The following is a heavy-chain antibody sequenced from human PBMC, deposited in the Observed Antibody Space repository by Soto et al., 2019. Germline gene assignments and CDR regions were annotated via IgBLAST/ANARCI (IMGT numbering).Heavy chain of an antibody. D-gene: IGHD1-1*01. CDR1: VFSISNRAVG. J-gene: IGHJ4*02. V-gene: IGHV2-5*02. Sequence: QITLKESGPTRVQPTQTLTLTCIFSVFSISNRAVGVGWIRQYPGKALEWLAFIYWDDDKRYSPSLKSRLSITKDTSKTQVDLTMTNMDPVDTATSYCAHRAGLQGNWDGGYFDSWGQGALVTVSS. CDR2: IYWDDDK. CDR3: AHRAGLQGNWDGGYFDS.